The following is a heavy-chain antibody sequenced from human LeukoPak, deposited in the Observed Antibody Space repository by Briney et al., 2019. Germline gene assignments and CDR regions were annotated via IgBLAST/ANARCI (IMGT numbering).Heavy chain of an antibody. CDR3: ARTATRELKEGGTYYFDY. CDR2: INHSGST. V-gene: IGHV4-34*01. J-gene: IGHJ4*02. CDR1: GGSFSGYY. Sequence: PSETLSLTCAVYGGSFSGYYRSWIRQPPGKGLEWIGEINHSGSTNYNPSLKSRVTISVDTSKNQFSLKLSSVTAADTAVYYCARTATRELKEGGTYYFDYWGQGTLVTVSS. D-gene: IGHD1-26*01.